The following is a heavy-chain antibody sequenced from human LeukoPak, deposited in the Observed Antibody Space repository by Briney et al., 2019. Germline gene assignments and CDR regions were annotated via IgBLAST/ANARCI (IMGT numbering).Heavy chain of an antibody. V-gene: IGHV4-59*08. Sequence: SETLSLTCTVSGGSISSYYWSWIRQPPGQGLEWIGYIYYSGGTNYNPSLKSRVTISVDTSKNQFSLKLSSVTAADTAVYYCASGYSGYDLFDYWGQGTLVTVSS. J-gene: IGHJ4*02. CDR2: IYYSGGT. CDR1: GGSISSYY. D-gene: IGHD5-12*01. CDR3: ASGYSGYDLFDY.